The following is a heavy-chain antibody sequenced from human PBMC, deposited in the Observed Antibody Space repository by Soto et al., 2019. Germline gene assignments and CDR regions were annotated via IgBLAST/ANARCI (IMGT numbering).Heavy chain of an antibody. Sequence: EVQVVESGGDLVQPGGSLRLSCAASGFTIRNYAMSWVRQAPGKALEWVSGISGSSERTYYADSVKGRFTISKDTSSNTLYLQMNSLRVEDTAVYHCEGSWTWGQGTMVTVSS. CDR2: ISGSSERT. CDR1: GFTIRNYA. D-gene: IGHD5-12*01. J-gene: IGHJ3*01. V-gene: IGHV3-23*04. CDR3: EGSWT.